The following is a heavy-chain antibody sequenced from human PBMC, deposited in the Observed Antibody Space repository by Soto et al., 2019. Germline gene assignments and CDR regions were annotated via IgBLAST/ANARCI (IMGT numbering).Heavy chain of an antibody. J-gene: IGHJ5*02. CDR3: AREPRA. CDR2: IYYSGST. V-gene: IGHV4-31*03. Sequence: SETLCLTCTVSGGSISGYYWNWIRQHPGKGLEWIGYIYYSGSTSYNPSLKSRVTISVDTTKNQFSLKLSSVTAADTAVYYCAREPRAWGQGTLVTVSS. CDR1: GGSISGYY.